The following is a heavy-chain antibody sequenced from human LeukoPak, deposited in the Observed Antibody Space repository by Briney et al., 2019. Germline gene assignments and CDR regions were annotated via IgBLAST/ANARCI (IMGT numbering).Heavy chain of an antibody. Sequence: SETLSLTCTVSGGSISNYYWSWIRQPPGKGLEWIGYIYYSGSTNYNPSLKSRVIISVDTSKNQFSLKLSSVTAADTAVYYCAREGQQLVPPFDYWGQGTLVTVSS. D-gene: IGHD6-6*01. J-gene: IGHJ4*02. CDR3: AREGQQLVPPFDY. CDR1: GGSISNYY. CDR2: IYYSGST. V-gene: IGHV4-59*12.